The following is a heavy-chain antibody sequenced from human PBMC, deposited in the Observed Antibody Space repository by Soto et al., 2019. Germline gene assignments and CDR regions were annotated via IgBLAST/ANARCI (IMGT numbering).Heavy chain of an antibody. CDR3: ARVRSIVGDIDFDD. CDR1: GGSISSGGYY. V-gene: IGHV4-31*02. CDR2: IYYSGST. D-gene: IGHD1-26*01. Sequence: SETLSLTCTVSGGSISSGGYYWSWIRQHPGKGLEWIGYIYYSGSTYYNPSLKSRVTISVDTSKNQFSLKLSSVTAADTAVYYCARVRSIVGDIDFDDWGQGTRVTVAS. J-gene: IGHJ4*02.